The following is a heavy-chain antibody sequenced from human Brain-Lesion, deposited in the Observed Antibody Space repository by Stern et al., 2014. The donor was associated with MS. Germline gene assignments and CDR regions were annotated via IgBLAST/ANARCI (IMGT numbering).Heavy chain of an antibody. V-gene: IGHV1-69*01. CDR2: IIPKFGTG. Sequence: QVQLVQSGAEVKKPGSSVKVSCKASGSTSNSYSISWVRQAPGHGLEWMGGIIPKFGTGNYAQKFQGRVSITADESTNTAYMELSSLRSDDTAVYYCARDEGAGRTCWYLDLWGRGTLVIVSS. CDR3: ARDEGAGRTCWYLDL. D-gene: IGHD1-26*01. J-gene: IGHJ2*01. CDR1: GSTSNSYS.